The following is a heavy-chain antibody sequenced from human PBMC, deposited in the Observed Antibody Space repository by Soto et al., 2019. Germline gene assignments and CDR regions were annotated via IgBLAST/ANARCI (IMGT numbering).Heavy chain of an antibody. CDR2: IWYDGSNK. CDR3: AISGLSMVREVITPYYCMVV. CDR1: GFTFSSYG. D-gene: IGHD3-10*01. Sequence: GGTLRISCAASGFTFSSYGMHWFRQAPGKGLEWVAVIWYDGSNKYYADSVKGRFTISRDNSKNTLYLQMNSLRAEDTAVYYCAISGLSMVREVITPYYCMVVLDQGTTVTVS. V-gene: IGHV3-33*01. J-gene: IGHJ6*02.